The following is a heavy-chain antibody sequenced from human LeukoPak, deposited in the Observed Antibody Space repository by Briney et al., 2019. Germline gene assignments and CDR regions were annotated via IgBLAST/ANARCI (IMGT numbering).Heavy chain of an antibody. J-gene: IGHJ3*02. Sequence: SETLSLTCAVYGGSFSGYYWSWIRQPPVKGLEWIGEINHSGSTNYNPSLKSRVTISVDTSKNQFSLKLSSVTAADTAVYYCARRAASGRLAAFDIWGQGTMVTVSS. CDR1: GGSFSGYY. CDR2: INHSGST. CDR3: ARRAASGRLAAFDI. D-gene: IGHD1-26*01. V-gene: IGHV4-34*01.